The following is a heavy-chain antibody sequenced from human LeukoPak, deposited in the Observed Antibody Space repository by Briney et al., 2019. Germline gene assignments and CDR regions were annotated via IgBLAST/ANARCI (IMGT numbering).Heavy chain of an antibody. V-gene: IGHV3-30*03. Sequence: PGGSLRLSCAASGFTFSSYGMHWVRQAPGKGLEWVAVISYDGSNKYYADSVKGRFTISRDNSKNTLYLQMNSLRAEDTAVYYCARGEYSYGQSFDYWGQGTLVTVSS. CDR3: ARGEYSYGQSFDY. D-gene: IGHD5-18*01. J-gene: IGHJ4*02. CDR2: ISYDGSNK. CDR1: GFTFSSYG.